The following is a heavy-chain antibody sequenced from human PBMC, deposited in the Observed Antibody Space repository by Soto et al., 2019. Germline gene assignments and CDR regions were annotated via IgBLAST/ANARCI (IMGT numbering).Heavy chain of an antibody. CDR2: LSGSDGST. CDR3: ANLYEDSGSY. J-gene: IGHJ4*02. D-gene: IGHD3-22*01. CDR1: GLTFSSYA. V-gene: IGHV3-23*01. Sequence: PGXSLRLSCAASGLTFSSYALSWFRQAPGKGLEWVSALSGSDGSTYYADSVKGRFTISRDNSKNTLYLQLNSLRAEDTAVYYCANLYEDSGSYWGQGTLVTVSS.